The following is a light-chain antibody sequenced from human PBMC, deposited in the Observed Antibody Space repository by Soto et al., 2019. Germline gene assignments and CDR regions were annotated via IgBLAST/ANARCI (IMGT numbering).Light chain of an antibody. CDR3: SSSTSSSTYV. Sequence: QSVLTQPASVSGSPGQSITISCTGTSSDVGGYNYVSWYQQHPGKAPKLMIYEVSNRPSGVSNRFSGSKSGNTASLTISGLQAEYEADYYCSSSTSSSTYVLGTGNKVTV. J-gene: IGLJ1*01. CDR1: SSDVGGYNY. V-gene: IGLV2-14*01. CDR2: EVS.